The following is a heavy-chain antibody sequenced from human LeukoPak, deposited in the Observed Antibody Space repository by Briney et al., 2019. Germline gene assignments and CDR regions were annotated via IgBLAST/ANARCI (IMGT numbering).Heavy chain of an antibody. CDR3: ARRSGLIYGDWYYFDY. V-gene: IGHV4-39*01. D-gene: IGHD4-17*01. J-gene: IGHJ4*02. CDR2: IYYSGST. CDR1: GGSISSSSYY. Sequence: SETLSLTCTVSGGSISSSSYYWGWIRQPPGKGLEWIGGIYYSGSTYYNPSLKSRVTISVDTSKNQFSLKLSSVTAADTAVYYCARRSGLIYGDWYYFDYWGQGTLVTVSS.